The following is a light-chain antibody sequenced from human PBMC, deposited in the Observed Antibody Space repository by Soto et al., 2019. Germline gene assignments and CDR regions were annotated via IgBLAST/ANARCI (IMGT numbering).Light chain of an antibody. CDR2: LGS. J-gene: IGKJ4*01. V-gene: IGKV2-28*01. CDR1: QSLLHSNGYNY. CDR3: MQTLHTPLT. Sequence: EIVMTQSPLSLPVTPGGPASISCRSSQSLLHSNGYNYLDWYLQKSGQSPQLLISLGSNRASGVPDRFSGSGSGTDFTLKISRVEAEDVGVYSCMQTLHTPLTFGGGTKV.